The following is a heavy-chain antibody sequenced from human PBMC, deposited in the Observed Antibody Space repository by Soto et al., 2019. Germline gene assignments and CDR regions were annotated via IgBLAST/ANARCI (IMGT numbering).Heavy chain of an antibody. CDR2: IYSGGTT. D-gene: IGHD1-1*01. CDR1: GFTVNNNH. J-gene: IGHJ4*02. Sequence: EVQLVESGGGLIQPGGSLRLSCAASGFTVNNNHMSWVRQAPGKGLEWVSIIYSGGTTYYADSVKGRFTISRDNSKNTLYLQMNSLRVDDTAVYYCLTAPVVWTYWGQGTLVTVSS. V-gene: IGHV3-53*01. CDR3: LTAPVVWTY.